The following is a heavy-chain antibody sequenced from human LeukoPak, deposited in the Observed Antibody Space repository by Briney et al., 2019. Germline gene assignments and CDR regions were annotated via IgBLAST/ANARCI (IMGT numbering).Heavy chain of an antibody. CDR1: GFTFDDYA. CDR3: AKDRITMVRGVLD. CDR2: ISWNSGSI. D-gene: IGHD3-10*01. V-gene: IGHV3-9*01. J-gene: IGHJ4*02. Sequence: GGSLRLSCAASGFTFDDYAMHWVRQAPGKGLGWVSGISWNSGSIGYADSVKGRFTISRDNAKNSLYLQMNSLRAEDTAVYYCAKDRITMVRGVLDWGQGTLGTVSS.